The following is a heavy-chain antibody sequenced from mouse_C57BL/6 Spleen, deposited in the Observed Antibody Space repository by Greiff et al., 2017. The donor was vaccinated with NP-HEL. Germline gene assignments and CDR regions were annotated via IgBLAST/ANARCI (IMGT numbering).Heavy chain of an antibody. CDR1: GFTFSDYY. J-gene: IGHJ4*01. V-gene: IGHV5-16*01. CDR3: ARAVYDGDAMDY. Sequence: EVKLMESEGGLVQPGSSMKLSCTASGFTFSDYYMAWVRQVPEKGLEWVANINYDGSSTYYLDSLKSRFIISRDNAKNILYLQMSSLKSEDTATYYCARAVYDGDAMDYWGQGTSVTVSS. D-gene: IGHD2-12*01. CDR2: INYDGSST.